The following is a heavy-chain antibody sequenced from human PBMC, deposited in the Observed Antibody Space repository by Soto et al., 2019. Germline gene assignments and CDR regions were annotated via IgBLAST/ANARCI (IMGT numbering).Heavy chain of an antibody. J-gene: IGHJ3*02. V-gene: IGHV4-34*01. Sequence: SETLSLTCAVYGGSFSGYYWSWTRQPPGKGLEWIGEINHSGSTNYNPSLKSRVTISVDTSKNQFSLKLSSVTAADTAVYYCGRPEYSSSSGYDAFDIWGQGTMVTVSS. CDR3: GRPEYSSSSGYDAFDI. CDR2: INHSGST. CDR1: GGSFSGYY. D-gene: IGHD6-6*01.